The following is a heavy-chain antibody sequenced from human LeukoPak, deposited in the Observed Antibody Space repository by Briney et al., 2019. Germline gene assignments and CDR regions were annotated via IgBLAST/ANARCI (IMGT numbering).Heavy chain of an antibody. V-gene: IGHV3-21*01. CDR1: GFTFSSYT. CDR2: ITISSRYI. CDR3: ARDYGGNSDY. D-gene: IGHD4-23*01. Sequence: GGSLRLSCAASGFTFSSYTMNWVRQAPGRGLEWVSSITISSRYIYHADSVKGRFTISRDNAKNSLYLQMNSLRAEDTAVYYCARDYGGNSDYWGQGTLVTVSS. J-gene: IGHJ4*02.